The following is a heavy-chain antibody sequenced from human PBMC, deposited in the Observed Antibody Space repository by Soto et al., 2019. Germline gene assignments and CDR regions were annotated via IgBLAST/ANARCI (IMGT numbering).Heavy chain of an antibody. J-gene: IGHJ4*02. V-gene: IGHV2-5*01. Sequence: QITLKESGPTLVNPTQTLTLTCTFSGFSLSARGVGVGWIRQPPGKALEWLALIYWNDDKRYSPSLQSRLTITKDASKNQVVVSMTNVDPADTATYYCAHSPWGAAPDYWGQGTLVTVSS. CDR3: AHSPWGAAPDY. CDR1: GFSLSARGVG. D-gene: IGHD3-16*01. CDR2: IYWNDDK.